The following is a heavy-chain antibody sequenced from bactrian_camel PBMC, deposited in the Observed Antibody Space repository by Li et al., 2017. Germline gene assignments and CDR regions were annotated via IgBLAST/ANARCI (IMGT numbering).Heavy chain of an antibody. CDR1: VDSGRA. Sequence: DVQLVESGGGSVQAGGSLRLSCRASVDSGRAVAWFRQAPGKEREGVAAIYTAGGYTKYADSVKDRFTISQDNAGNTVYLQMNGLKPEDTAMYYCAAKLGSWYLKEALSPLWYKYWGQGTQVTVS. D-gene: IGHD6*01. V-gene: IGHV3S40*01. CDR2: IYTAGGYT. J-gene: IGHJ4*01. CDR3: AAKLGSWYLKEALSPLWYKY.